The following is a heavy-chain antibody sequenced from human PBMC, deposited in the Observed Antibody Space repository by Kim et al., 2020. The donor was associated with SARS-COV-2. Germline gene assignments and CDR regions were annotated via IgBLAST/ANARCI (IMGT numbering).Heavy chain of an antibody. J-gene: IGHJ4*02. CDR1: GFIFSYAW. D-gene: IGHD3-10*01. V-gene: IGHV3-15*01. CDR3: TTDFYFGSGSYFDN. Sequence: GGSLRLSCAGSGFIFSYAWMSWVRQAPGKGLEWVGRIKSRSDGGTPDYAAPVKGSFTISRDDSKNTLYLQMNSLKTEDTAVYYCTTDFYFGSGSYFDNCGQGTLVTLSS. CDR2: IKSRSDGGTP.